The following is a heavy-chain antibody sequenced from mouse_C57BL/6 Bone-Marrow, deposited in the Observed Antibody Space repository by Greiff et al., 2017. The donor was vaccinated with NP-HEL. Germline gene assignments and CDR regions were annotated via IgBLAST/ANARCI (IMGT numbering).Heavy chain of an antibody. V-gene: IGHV5-17*01. Sequence: EVKLMESGGGLVKPGGSLKLSCAASGFTFSDYGMHWVRQAPEKGLEWVAYISSGSSTIYYADTVKGRFTISRDNAKNTLFLQMTSLRSEDTAMYYCARSDGYYDAWFAYWGQGTLVTVSA. CDR2: ISSGSSTI. D-gene: IGHD2-3*01. CDR1: GFTFSDYG. J-gene: IGHJ3*01. CDR3: ARSDGYYDAWFAY.